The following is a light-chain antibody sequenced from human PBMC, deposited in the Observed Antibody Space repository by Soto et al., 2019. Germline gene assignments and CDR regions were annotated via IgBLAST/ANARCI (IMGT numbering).Light chain of an antibody. CDR1: QDIRNF. CDR3: QQRSNWPPLT. Sequence: TQAPSSLAASLGDGVTITCRASQDIRNFLTWYHQKPGQAPRLLIYDASRRATGIPDRFSGSGSGTDFSLTISSLEPEDFAVYYCQQRSNWPPLTFGGGPKVDIK. V-gene: IGKV3-11*01. J-gene: IGKJ4*01. CDR2: DAS.